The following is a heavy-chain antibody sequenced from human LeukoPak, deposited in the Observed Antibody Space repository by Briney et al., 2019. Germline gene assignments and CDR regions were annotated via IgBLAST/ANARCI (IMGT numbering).Heavy chain of an antibody. CDR1: GGSISSSSYY. D-gene: IGHD2-2*01. CDR2: MHYSGST. V-gene: IGHV4-39*01. CDR3: ARRASSTSWFDY. Sequence: PSETLSLTCTVSGGSISSSSYYWVWIRQPPGKGLEWIGNMHYSGSTYYNPSLKSRVAISVDTSKNQFSLKLSSVTAADTAVYYCARRASSTSWFDYWGQGTLVTVSS. J-gene: IGHJ4*02.